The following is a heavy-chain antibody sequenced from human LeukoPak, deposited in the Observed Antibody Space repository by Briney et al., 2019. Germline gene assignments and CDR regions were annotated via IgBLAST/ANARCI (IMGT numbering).Heavy chain of an antibody. Sequence: ASVKVSCEASGYTFTGYYMHWVRQAPGQGLEWMGWINPNSGGTNYAQKFQGRVTMTRDTSISTAYMEPSRLRSDDTAVYYCARDRVAGPSFDYWGQGTLVTVSS. CDR1: GYTFTGYY. CDR2: INPNSGGT. D-gene: IGHD6-19*01. J-gene: IGHJ4*02. CDR3: ARDRVAGPSFDY. V-gene: IGHV1-2*02.